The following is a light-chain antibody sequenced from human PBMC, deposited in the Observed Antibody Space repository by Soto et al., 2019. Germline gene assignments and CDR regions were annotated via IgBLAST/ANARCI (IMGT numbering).Light chain of an antibody. Sequence: DNVLTPWRAPVSLSQGERASLSCRASQSVSRYLAWYQQKPGQAPRLLIYDASNRATGTPARFSGSGSGTDFTLTISILEPEDLAVYYCQQRSNWPRTFGQGTKVDIK. CDR3: QQRSNWPRT. CDR1: QSVSRY. CDR2: DAS. V-gene: IGKV3-11*01. J-gene: IGKJ1*01.